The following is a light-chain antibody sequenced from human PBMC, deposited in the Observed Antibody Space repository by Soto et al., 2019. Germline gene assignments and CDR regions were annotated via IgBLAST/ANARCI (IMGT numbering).Light chain of an antibody. Sequence: QSALTQPASVSGSPGQSIAISCTGSSSDIGIYKYVSWYQQHPGKVPKLIIYEVTNRPSGVSNRFSGSKSGNTASLTISGLQAEDEADYYCSSFVHKNNLIFGGGTKVTVL. J-gene: IGLJ2*01. CDR3: SSFVHKNNLI. CDR2: EVT. CDR1: SSDIGIYKY. V-gene: IGLV2-14*01.